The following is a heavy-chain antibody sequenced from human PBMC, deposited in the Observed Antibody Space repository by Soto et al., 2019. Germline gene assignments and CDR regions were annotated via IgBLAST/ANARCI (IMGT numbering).Heavy chain of an antibody. J-gene: IGHJ4*02. V-gene: IGHV1-69*13. D-gene: IGHD3-16*01. CDR1: GGTFSSNL. CDR3: ARDGTIMRN. CDR2: IIPIFGTA. Sequence: SVKVSCKASGGTFSSNLISWVRQAPGQGLEWMGGIIPIFGTANYAQKFQGRVTTTADESTSTAYMELSSLKSEDTAVYYCARDGTIMRNWGQGALVTVSS.